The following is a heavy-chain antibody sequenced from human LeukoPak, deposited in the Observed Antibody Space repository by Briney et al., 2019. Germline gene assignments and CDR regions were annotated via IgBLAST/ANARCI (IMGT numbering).Heavy chain of an antibody. J-gene: IGHJ3*02. Sequence: SETLSLTCAVYGGSFSGYYWSWIRQPPGKGLEWIGEINHSGSTNYNPSLKSRVTISVDTSKNQFSLKLSSVTAADTAVYYCARQVGATIAFDIWGQGTMVTVSS. CDR2: INHSGST. CDR3: ARQVGATIAFDI. CDR1: GGSFSGYY. D-gene: IGHD1-26*01. V-gene: IGHV4-34*01.